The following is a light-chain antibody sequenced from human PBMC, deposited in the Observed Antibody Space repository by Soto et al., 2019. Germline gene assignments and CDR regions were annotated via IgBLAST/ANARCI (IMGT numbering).Light chain of an antibody. CDR3: AAWDDRLNGPV. Sequence: QSVLTQPPSASGTLGQRVTISCSGSSSNIESNTVNWYQHLPGTAPKLLIYSDDQRPSGVPGRFSGSKSGTSASLAISGLQSEDEADYYCAAWDDRLNGPVFGGGTKLTVL. CDR2: SDD. J-gene: IGLJ2*01. V-gene: IGLV1-44*01. CDR1: SSNIESNT.